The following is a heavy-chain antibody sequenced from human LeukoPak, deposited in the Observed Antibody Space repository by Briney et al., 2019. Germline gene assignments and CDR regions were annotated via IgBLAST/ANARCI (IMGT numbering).Heavy chain of an antibody. CDR3: ARTLGATHFFDY. CDR2: IYTSGST. Sequence: PSETLSLTCTVSGGSISSGSYYWSWIRQPAGKGLEWIGRIYTSGSTNYNPSLKSRVTISVDTSKNQFSLKLSSVTAADTAVYYCARTLGATHFFDYWGQGTLVTVSS. V-gene: IGHV4-61*02. CDR1: GGSISSGSYY. D-gene: IGHD1-26*01. J-gene: IGHJ4*02.